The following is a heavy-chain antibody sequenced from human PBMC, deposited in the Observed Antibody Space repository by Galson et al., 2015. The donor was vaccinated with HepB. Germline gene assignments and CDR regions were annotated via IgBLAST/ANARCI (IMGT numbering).Heavy chain of an antibody. Sequence: SLRLSCAASGFTFSSYAMSWVRQAPGKGLEWVSAISGSGGSTYYAESVKGRFTIYRDNSKNTLYLQMNSLRAEDTAVYYCAKYDGHYDILTGLNWFDPWGQGTLVTVSS. J-gene: IGHJ5*02. CDR1: GFTFSSYA. D-gene: IGHD3-9*01. V-gene: IGHV3-23*01. CDR2: ISGSGGST. CDR3: AKYDGHYDILTGLNWFDP.